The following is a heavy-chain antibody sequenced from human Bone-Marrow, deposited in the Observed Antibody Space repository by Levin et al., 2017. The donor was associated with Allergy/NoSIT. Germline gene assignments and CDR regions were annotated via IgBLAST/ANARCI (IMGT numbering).Heavy chain of an antibody. D-gene: IGHD3-22*01. CDR1: GGTFSSYA. V-gene: IGHV1-69*13. CDR3: ARDRVPFTYYYDSSGHGAFDY. J-gene: IGHJ4*02. Sequence: WASVKVSCKASGGTFSSYAISWVRQAPGQGLEWMGGIIPIFGTANYAQKFQGRVTITADESTSTAYMELCSLRSEDTAVYYCARDRVPFTYYYDSSGHGAFDYWGQGTLVTVSS. CDR2: IIPIFGTA.